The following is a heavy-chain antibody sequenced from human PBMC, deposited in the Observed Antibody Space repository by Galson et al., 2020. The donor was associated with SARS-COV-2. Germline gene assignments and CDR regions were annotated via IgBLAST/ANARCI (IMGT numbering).Heavy chain of an antibody. CDR3: ARDIYCSGSSCYYWSPPGYGMDV. V-gene: IGHV3-7*03. CDR2: IKIDGSEK. J-gene: IGHJ6*02. D-gene: IGHD2-15*01. Sequence: GESLKISCTASGFIFSDYWMTWVRQAPGKGLEWLANIKIDGSEKYYVDSVKGRFTISRENAKNSLYLQMNSLRVEDTAVYYCARDIYCSGSSCYYWSPPGYGMDVWGQGTTVTVSS. CDR1: GFIFSDYW.